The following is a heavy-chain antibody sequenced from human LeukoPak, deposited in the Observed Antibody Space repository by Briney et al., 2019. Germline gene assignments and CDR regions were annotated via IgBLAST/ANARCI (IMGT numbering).Heavy chain of an antibody. Sequence: ASVKVSCKASGGTFSSYAISWVRQAPGQGLEWMGWISVYNGNTNYAQILQGRVTMTTDTSTSTAYMELRSLRSDDTAVYYCARDYYDFWSGPDSFDIWGQGTMVTVSS. J-gene: IGHJ3*02. CDR1: GGTFSSYA. D-gene: IGHD3-3*01. CDR2: ISVYNGNT. V-gene: IGHV1-18*01. CDR3: ARDYYDFWSGPDSFDI.